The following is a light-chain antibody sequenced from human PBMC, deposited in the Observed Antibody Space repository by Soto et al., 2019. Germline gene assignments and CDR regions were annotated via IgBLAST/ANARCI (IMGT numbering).Light chain of an antibody. CDR3: QHYNNLPPFT. V-gene: IGKV1-33*01. Sequence: DIQMTQSPSSLSASVGARVSITCQASEDIRTSLSWFQHKPGRAPKLLIYGASYLETGVPSRFRGSGSGTDFTLTISSLQPEDIATYYCQHYNNLPPFTFGPGTIVVIK. CDR2: GAS. J-gene: IGKJ3*01. CDR1: EDIRTS.